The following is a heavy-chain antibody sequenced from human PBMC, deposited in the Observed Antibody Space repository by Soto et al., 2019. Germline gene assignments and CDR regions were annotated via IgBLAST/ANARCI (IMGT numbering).Heavy chain of an antibody. CDR1: GFTFTSSA. V-gene: IGHV1-58*01. CDR2: IVVGSGNT. CDR3: AAGGGYSYGSLAFDI. J-gene: IGHJ3*02. Sequence: QMQLVQSGPEVKKPGTSVKVSCKASGFTFTSSAVQWVRQARGQRLEWIGWIVVGSGNTNYAQKFQERVTITRDMSXXTAYMELSSLRSEDTAVYYCAAGGGYSYGSLAFDIWGQGTMVTVSS. D-gene: IGHD5-18*01.